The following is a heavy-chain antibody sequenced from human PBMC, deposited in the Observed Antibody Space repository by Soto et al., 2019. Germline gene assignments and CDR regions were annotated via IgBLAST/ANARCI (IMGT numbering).Heavy chain of an antibody. J-gene: IGHJ4*02. CDR2: IYYSGST. Sequence: SETLSLTCTVSGGSISSGGYYWSWIRQHPGKGLEWIGYIYYSGSTYYNPSLKSRVTISVDTSKNQFSLKLSSVTAADTAVYYCARVNGDGYPESLGYFDYWGQGTLVTVSS. V-gene: IGHV4-31*03. D-gene: IGHD5-12*01. CDR3: ARVNGDGYPESLGYFDY. CDR1: GGSISSGGYY.